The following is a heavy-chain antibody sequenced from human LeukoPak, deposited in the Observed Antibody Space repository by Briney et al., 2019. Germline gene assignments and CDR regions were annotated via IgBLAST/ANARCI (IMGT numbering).Heavy chain of an antibody. D-gene: IGHD5-24*01. CDR3: ARTSPWPENWFDP. V-gene: IGHV4-59*08. CDR2: IYYSGST. J-gene: IGHJ5*02. Sequence: PSETLSLTCTVSGGSINSYYWSWIRQPPGKGLEWIGYIYYSGSTNYDPSLKSRVTISVDTSKNQFSLNLNSVTAADTAVYYCARTSPWPENWFDPWGQGTLVTVSS. CDR1: GGSINSYY.